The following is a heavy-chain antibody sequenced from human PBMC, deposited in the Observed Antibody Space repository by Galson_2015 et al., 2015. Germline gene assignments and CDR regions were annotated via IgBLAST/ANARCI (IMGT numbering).Heavy chain of an antibody. CDR3: AKDIVNSGIPS. CDR1: GFTFSSYV. CDR2: ISGSGSST. Sequence: SLRLSCAASGFTFSSYVMSWVRQAPGKGLEWVSDISGSGSSTYYADSVKGRFTISRDNSKNTLYVQMNSLRAEDTAVYYCAKDIVNSGIPSWVQGTLVTVSS. D-gene: IGHD1-26*01. J-gene: IGHJ5*02. V-gene: IGHV3-23*01.